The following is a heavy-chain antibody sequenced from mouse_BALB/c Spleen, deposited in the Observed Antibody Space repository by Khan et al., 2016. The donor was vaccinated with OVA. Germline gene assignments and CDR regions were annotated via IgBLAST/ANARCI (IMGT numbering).Heavy chain of an antibody. CDR2: INTYTEEP. CDR3: ASGGYWYFDV. J-gene: IGHJ1*01. V-gene: IGHV9-3-1*01. Sequence: QIQLVQSGPELKKPGVTVKISCKASGYTFTNYGMNWVKQAPGKGLKWMGWINTYTEEPTYADDFKGRFAFSLETSASTAYLQINNLKNEDTATYFCASGGYWYFDVWGAGTTVTVSS. D-gene: IGHD1-1*02. CDR1: GYTFTNYG.